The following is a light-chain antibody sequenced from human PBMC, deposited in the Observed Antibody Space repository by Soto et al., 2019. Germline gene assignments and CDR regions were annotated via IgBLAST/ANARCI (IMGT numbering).Light chain of an antibody. V-gene: IGLV3-21*04. CDR3: QVWDSSSDYGV. Sequence: SYELTQPPSVSVAPGETDTITCRGHKIGSVHWYQQNPGQAPVLVMSYDSDRPSGIPERFSGSNSGNTATLTVSRVEAGDEADYYCQVWDSSSDYGVFGGGTQVTVL. CDR1: KIGS. J-gene: IGLJ3*02. CDR2: YDS.